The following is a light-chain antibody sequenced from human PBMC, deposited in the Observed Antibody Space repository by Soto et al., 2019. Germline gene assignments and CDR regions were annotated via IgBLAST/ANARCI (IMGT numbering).Light chain of an antibody. CDR1: RTVSANY. J-gene: IGKJ4*01. CDR2: GVS. CDR3: QQSDSSPLLT. V-gene: IGKV3-20*01. Sequence: EIVLTQSPVTLSLSPGERAALSCRASRTVSANYLAWYQQKPGQAPRLLIYGVSSRAAGVPDRFSASGSGTDFTLTISRLEPEDFAVYYCQQSDSSPLLTFGGGSRVEIK.